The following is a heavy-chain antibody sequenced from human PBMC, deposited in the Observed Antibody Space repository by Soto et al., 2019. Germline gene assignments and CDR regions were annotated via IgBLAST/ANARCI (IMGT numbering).Heavy chain of an antibody. J-gene: IGHJ4*02. V-gene: IGHV1-69*06. D-gene: IGHD5-18*01. Sequence: QVQLVQSGAEVKKPGSSVKVSCKASGGTFSSYAISWVRQALGQGLEWMGGIIPIFGTANYAQKFQGRVTITADKSASTAYMELSRLRSEDTAVYYCASSDVRYSYGYFDYWGQGTLVTVSS. CDR2: IIPIFGTA. CDR3: ASSDVRYSYGYFDY. CDR1: GGTFSSYA.